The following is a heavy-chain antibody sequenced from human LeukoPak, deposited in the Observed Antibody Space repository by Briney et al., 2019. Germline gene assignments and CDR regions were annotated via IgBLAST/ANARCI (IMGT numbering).Heavy chain of an antibody. J-gene: IGHJ4*02. V-gene: IGHV4-59*11. D-gene: IGHD3/OR15-3a*01. Sequence: PSETLSLTCTVSGGSINSHYWSWIRQPPGKGLECIGHIYYTGSTSYKPSLESRLTISVDTAKNQISLKLSSVTAADTAVYYCARYEEFSTGYSASSPRHYFDHWGQGTLVTVSS. CDR1: GGSINSHY. CDR2: IYYTGST. CDR3: ARYEEFSTGYSASSPRHYFDH.